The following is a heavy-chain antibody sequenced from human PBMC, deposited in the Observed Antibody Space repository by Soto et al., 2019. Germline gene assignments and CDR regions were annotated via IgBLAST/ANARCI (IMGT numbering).Heavy chain of an antibody. V-gene: IGHV5-51*01. J-gene: IGHJ3*01. CDR1: GYSFTTYW. D-gene: IGHD3-10*01. CDR2: IYPGDSDT. Sequence: GESLKISCKGSGYSFTTYWIGWVRQMPGKGLEWMGIIYPGDSDTRYSPSFQGQVTISADKSISTAYLQWSSLKASDTATYYWAPPSPGTGPPTKTDPYDRWGQGTRVSVAS. CDR3: APPSPGTGPPTKTDPYDR.